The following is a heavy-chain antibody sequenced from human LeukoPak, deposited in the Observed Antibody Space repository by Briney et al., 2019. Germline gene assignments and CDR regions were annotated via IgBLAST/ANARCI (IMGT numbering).Heavy chain of an antibody. CDR1: GFTFSNYA. CDR3: SKWGDYDVLTGYYDSDF. V-gene: IGHV3-23*01. J-gene: IGHJ4*02. D-gene: IGHD3-9*01. Sequence: GASLRLSCAASGFTFSNYAMSWVRQAPGKGLEWVSAIVGSGGSTYYADSVKGRFTISRDNSKNTLFLQMNSLRVEDTALYYCSKWGDYDVLTGYYDSDFWGRGTLVTVSS. CDR2: IVGSGGST.